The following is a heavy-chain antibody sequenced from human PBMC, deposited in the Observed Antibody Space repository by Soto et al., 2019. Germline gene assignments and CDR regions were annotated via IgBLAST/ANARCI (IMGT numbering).Heavy chain of an antibody. D-gene: IGHD3-22*01. V-gene: IGHV1-69*06. CDR3: ASHTMIFVAYFDY. Sequence: ASVKVSCKASGGTFSSYAISGVRQAPGQGLEWMGGIIPIFGTANYAQKFQGRVTITADKSTSTAYMELSSLRSEDTAVYYCASHTMIFVAYFDYWGQGTLVTVSS. CDR2: IIPIFGTA. J-gene: IGHJ4*01. CDR1: GGTFSSYA.